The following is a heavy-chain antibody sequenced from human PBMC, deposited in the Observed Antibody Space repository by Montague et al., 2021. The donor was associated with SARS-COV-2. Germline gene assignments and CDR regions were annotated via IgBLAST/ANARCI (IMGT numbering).Heavy chain of an antibody. CDR2: IYYSGST. CDR3: AREGGWLSRGSYYFDY. CDR1: GGSISSSSYY. V-gene: IGHV4-39*07. D-gene: IGHD3-22*01. Sequence: SETLSLTCTVSGGSISSSSYYWGWIRQPPEKGLEWIGSIYYSGSTYYNPSLKSRVTISVDTSKNQFSRKLSSVTAADTAVYYCAREGGWLSRGSYYFDYWGQGTLVTVSS. J-gene: IGHJ4*02.